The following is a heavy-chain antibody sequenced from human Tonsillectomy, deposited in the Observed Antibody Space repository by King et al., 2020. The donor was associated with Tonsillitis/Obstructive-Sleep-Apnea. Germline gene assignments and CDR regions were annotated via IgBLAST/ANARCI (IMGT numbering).Heavy chain of an antibody. CDR2: IYPGDSDT. V-gene: IGHV5-51*01. CDR1: GYSFTTYW. J-gene: IGHJ4*02. Sequence: QLVQSGAEVKKPGESLKISCKGSGYSFTTYWIGWVRQMPGKGLEWLGIIYPGDSDTRYSPSFQGQVTISADKSISTAYLQWSSLKASDTAMYYCARRACRGGSCSDFDYWGQGTLVTVSS. D-gene: IGHD2-15*01. CDR3: ARRACRGGSCSDFDY.